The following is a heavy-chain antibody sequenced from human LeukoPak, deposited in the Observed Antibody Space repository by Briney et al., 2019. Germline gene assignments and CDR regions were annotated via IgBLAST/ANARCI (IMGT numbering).Heavy chain of an antibody. V-gene: IGHV3-23*01. CDR1: GFTFSSHA. J-gene: IGHJ4*02. Sequence: GGSLRLSCVASGFTFSSHAMSWVRQAPGKGLEWVSAISGSGGSTYYADSVKGRFTISRDNSKNTLYLQMNSLRAEDTAVYYCAKDRTMVRGVIFDYWGQGTLVTVSS. CDR3: AKDRTMVRGVIFDY. D-gene: IGHD3-10*01. CDR2: ISGSGGST.